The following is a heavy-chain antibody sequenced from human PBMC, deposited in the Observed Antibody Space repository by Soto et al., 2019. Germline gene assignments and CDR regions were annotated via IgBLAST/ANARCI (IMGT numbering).Heavy chain of an antibody. D-gene: IGHD6-19*01. V-gene: IGHV3-74*01. CDR1: GLTFSSYW. CDR2: ISTDGSVT. CDR3: ARAPYSSGWSGFDY. Sequence: EVQLVESGGGLVQPGGSLRLSCAASGLTFSSYWMHWVRQAPGKGLVWVSRISTDGSVTTYADSVKGRFTISRDNAQNPLYLQMNSLRAEDTAVYYCARAPYSSGWSGFDYWGQGPLVTVSS. J-gene: IGHJ4*02.